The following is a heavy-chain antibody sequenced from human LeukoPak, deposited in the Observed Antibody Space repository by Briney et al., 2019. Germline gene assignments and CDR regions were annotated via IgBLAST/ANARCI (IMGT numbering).Heavy chain of an antibody. Sequence: PGGSLRLSCAASEFTFSSYAMNWVRQAPGKGLEWVSAMSGSGGSTYYADSVKGRFTISRDNSKNTLYLQMNSLRAEDTAVYYCAKSAPGRNSLIDYWGQGTLVTVSS. CDR3: AKSAPGRNSLIDY. J-gene: IGHJ4*02. D-gene: IGHD4-23*01. V-gene: IGHV3-23*01. CDR2: MSGSGGST. CDR1: EFTFSSYA.